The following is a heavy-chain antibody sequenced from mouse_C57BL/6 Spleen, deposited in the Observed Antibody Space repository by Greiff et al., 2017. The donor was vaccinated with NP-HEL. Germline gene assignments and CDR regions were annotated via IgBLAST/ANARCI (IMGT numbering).Heavy chain of an antibody. CDR2: ISYDGSN. V-gene: IGHV3-6*01. CDR1: GYSITSGYY. Sequence: EVQRVESGPGLVKPSQSLSLTCSVTGYSITSGYYWNWIRQFPGNKLEWMGYISYDGSNNYNPSLKNRISITRDTSKNQFFLKLNSVTTEDTATYYCARADYYGSSAFDYWGQGTTLTVSS. D-gene: IGHD1-1*01. J-gene: IGHJ2*01. CDR3: ARADYYGSSAFDY.